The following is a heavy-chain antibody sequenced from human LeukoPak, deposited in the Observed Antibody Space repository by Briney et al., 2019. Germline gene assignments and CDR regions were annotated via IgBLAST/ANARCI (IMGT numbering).Heavy chain of an antibody. CDR3: ARAGDYGGNSDAFDI. J-gene: IGHJ3*02. V-gene: IGHV3-48*03. CDR2: ISSSGSTI. CDR1: GFTFSSYE. D-gene: IGHD4-23*01. Sequence: PGGSPRLSCAASGFTFSSYEMNWVRQAPGKGLEWVSYISSSGSTIYYADSVKGRFTISRDNAKNSLYLQMNSLRAEDTAVYYCARAGDYGGNSDAFDIWGQGTMVTVSS.